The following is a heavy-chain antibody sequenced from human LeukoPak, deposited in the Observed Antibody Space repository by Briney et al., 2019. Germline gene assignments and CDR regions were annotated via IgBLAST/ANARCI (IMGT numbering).Heavy chain of an antibody. J-gene: IGHJ3*02. V-gene: IGHV1-46*01. CDR3: ARDSVYYDYVWGSYRPPGAFDI. Sequence: ASVKVSCKASGYTFTSYYMHWVRQAPGQGLEWMGIINPSGGSTSYAQKFQGRVTMTRDTSTSTVYMELSSLRSEDTAVYYCARDSVYYDYVWGSYRPPGAFDIWGQGTIVTVSS. CDR2: INPSGGST. D-gene: IGHD3-16*02. CDR1: GYTFTSYY.